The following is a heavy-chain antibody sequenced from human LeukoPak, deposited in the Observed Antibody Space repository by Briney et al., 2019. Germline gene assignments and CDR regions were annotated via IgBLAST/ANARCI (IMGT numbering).Heavy chain of an antibody. CDR1: GNIFTGYY. CDR2: IHPNNVDT. D-gene: IGHD6-13*01. V-gene: IGHV1-2*02. CDR3: AKKATAGTGLDP. Sequence: GASVKVSCKASGNIFTGYYIHWVRQAPGQGLEWMGWIHPNNVDTTYAQKFQDRVAMTGDTSISTAYMELSRLRSDDTAVYYCAKKATAGTGLDPWGQGTLVTVSS. J-gene: IGHJ5*02.